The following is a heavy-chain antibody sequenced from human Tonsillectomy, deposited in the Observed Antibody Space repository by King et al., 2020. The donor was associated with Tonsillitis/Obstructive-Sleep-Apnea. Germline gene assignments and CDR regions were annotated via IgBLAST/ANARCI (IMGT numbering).Heavy chain of an antibody. CDR3: ARPPSRYYDSIFKGGDS. CDR1: GYSFTSYW. J-gene: IGHJ4*02. V-gene: IGHV5-51*01. D-gene: IGHD3-22*01. Sequence: LQLVQSGAEVKKPGESLKISCKGSGYSFTSYWIGWVRQMPGKGLEWMGIIYPGDSDTRYSPSFQGQVTISADKSINTAYLQWSSLKASDTAMYYCARPPSRYYDSIFKGGDSWGQGTLVTVSS. CDR2: IYPGDSDT.